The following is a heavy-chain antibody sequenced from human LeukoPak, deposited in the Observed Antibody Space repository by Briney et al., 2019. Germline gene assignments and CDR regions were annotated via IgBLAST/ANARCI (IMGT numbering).Heavy chain of an antibody. CDR2: ISSSSSYI. D-gene: IGHD6-13*01. V-gene: IGHV3-21*04. CDR1: GFTFSSYS. CDR3: ARLLRSAAALDP. J-gene: IGHJ5*02. Sequence: GGSLRLSCAASGFTFSSYSMNWVRRAPGKGLEWVSSISSSSSYIYYADSVKGRFTISRDNAKNSLYLQMNSLRAEDTAVYYCARLLRSAAALDPWGQGTLVTVSS.